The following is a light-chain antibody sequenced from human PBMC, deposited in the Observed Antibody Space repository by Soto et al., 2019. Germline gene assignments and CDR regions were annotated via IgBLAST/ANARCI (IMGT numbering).Light chain of an antibody. J-gene: IGKJ1*01. CDR2: DAS. CDR3: QQYESHSPWT. V-gene: IGKV1-5*01. CDR1: QSISSW. Sequence: DIPMTQSPSALSESVGDRATITCGASQSISSWLAWYQQKPGKATKLLIYDASTLQSGVPSGYSGSGSWTEFTLTISNLQPDDFATYYCQQYESHSPWTFGQGTKVEIK.